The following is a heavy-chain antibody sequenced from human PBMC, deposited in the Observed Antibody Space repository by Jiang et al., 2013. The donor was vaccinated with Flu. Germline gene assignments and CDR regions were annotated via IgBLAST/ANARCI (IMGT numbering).Heavy chain of an antibody. V-gene: IGHV2-5*01. CDR1: GFSLSTSGVG. J-gene: IGHJ5*02. CDR2: IYWNDDK. CDR3: AHSGDYDFWSGGNWFDP. Sequence: KPTQTLTLTCTFSGFSLSTSGVGVGWIRQPPGKALEWLALIYWNDDKRYSPSLKSRLTITKDTSKNQVVLTMTNMDPVDTATYYCAHSGDYDFWSGGNWFDPWGQGTLGHRLL. D-gene: IGHD3-3*01.